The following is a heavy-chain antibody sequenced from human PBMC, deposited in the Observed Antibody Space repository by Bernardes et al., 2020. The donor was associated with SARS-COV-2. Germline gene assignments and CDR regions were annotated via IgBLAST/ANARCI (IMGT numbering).Heavy chain of an antibody. D-gene: IGHD2-2*01. V-gene: IGHV4-31*03. CDR3: ARLYCSSNSCYGTSWFDP. Sequence: LSLTCTVSGGSISSGGYYWSWIRQHPGKGLEWIGRIYYSGSTYYNPSLKSRVTISVASKTQFSLRLSSVTAADTTVYYCARLYCSSNSCYGTSWFDPWGQGILVTVSS. CDR1: GGSISSGGYY. CDR2: IYYSGST. J-gene: IGHJ5*02.